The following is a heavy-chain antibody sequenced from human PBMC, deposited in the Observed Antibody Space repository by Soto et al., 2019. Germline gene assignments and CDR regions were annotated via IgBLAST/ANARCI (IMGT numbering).Heavy chain of an antibody. J-gene: IGHJ5*02. V-gene: IGHV3-74*01. D-gene: IGHD1-26*01. CDR1: KFSFSGYW. Sequence: EVQLVESGGGLVQPGGSLRLSCAASKFSFSGYWMHWVRQAPGKGLMWVSRVNPDGSTTTYADSVKGRFTISRDNAKNTVFLQMNSLRADDTAMYYCAKVASGSYDSFDPWGLGTLVTVSS. CDR2: VNPDGSTT. CDR3: AKVASGSYDSFDP.